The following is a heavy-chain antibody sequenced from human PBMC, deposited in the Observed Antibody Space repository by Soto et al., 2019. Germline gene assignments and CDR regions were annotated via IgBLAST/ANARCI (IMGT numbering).Heavy chain of an antibody. V-gene: IGHV3-48*02. CDR2: ISSSSSTI. CDR1: GFTFSSYS. D-gene: IGHD6-19*01. Sequence: PGGSLRLSCAASGFTFSSYSMNWVRQAPGKGLEWVSYISSSSSTIYYADSVKGRFTISRDNAKNSLYLQMNSLRDEDTAVYYCARDHGNRGIAVAGTLVTPYWFDPWGQGTLVTVSS. CDR3: ARDHGNRGIAVAGTLVTPYWFDP. J-gene: IGHJ5*02.